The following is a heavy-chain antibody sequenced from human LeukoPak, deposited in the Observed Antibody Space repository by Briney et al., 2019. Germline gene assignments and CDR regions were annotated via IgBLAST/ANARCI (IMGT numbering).Heavy chain of an antibody. Sequence: ASVKVSCKVSGYTLTELSMHWVRQAPGKGREWMGGFDPEDGETIYAQKFQGRVTMTEDTSTDTAYMELSSLRSEDTAVYYCATHLSSGSRSYNWFDPWGQGTLVTVSS. V-gene: IGHV1-24*01. CDR3: ATHLSSGSRSYNWFDP. CDR2: FDPEDGET. CDR1: GYTLTELS. J-gene: IGHJ5*02. D-gene: IGHD1-26*01.